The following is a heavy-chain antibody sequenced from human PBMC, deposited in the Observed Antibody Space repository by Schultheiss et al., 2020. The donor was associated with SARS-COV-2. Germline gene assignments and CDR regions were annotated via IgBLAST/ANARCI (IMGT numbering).Heavy chain of an antibody. CDR2: IRQDGTDT. Sequence: GGSLRLSCAASGFDFDTYWMTWVRQAPEKGLEWVANIRQDGTDTYYVASVRGRFTISRDNGKNSVYLQMTNLRVEDTAVYYCAKDVDFGDYYGMDVWGQGTTVTVSS. CDR1: GFDFDTYW. J-gene: IGHJ6*02. V-gene: IGHV3-7*01. CDR3: AKDVDFGDYYGMDV. D-gene: IGHD4-17*01.